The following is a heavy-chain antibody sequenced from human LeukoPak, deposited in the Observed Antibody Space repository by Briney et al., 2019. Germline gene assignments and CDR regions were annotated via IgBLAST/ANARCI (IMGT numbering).Heavy chain of an antibody. CDR2: ISGSGGST. CDR3: AKETPPVEMAAIFDY. D-gene: IGHD6-19*01. CDR1: GFTFSSYG. J-gene: IGHJ4*02. V-gene: IGHV3-23*01. Sequence: GALRLSCAASGFTFSSYGMHWVRQAPGKGLEWVSAISGSGGSTYYADSVKGRFTISRDNSKNTLYLQMNSLRAEDTAVYYCAKETPPVEMAAIFDYWGQGTLVTVSS.